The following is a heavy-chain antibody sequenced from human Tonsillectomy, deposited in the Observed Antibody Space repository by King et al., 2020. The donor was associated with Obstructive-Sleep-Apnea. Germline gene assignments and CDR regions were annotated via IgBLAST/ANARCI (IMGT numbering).Heavy chain of an antibody. Sequence: QLQESGPGLVKPSETLSLTCTVSSYSISGFYYWGWIRQPPGKGLDWIGTIYQSGSTFYNPSLKGRATMSLDTSKNQFSLKLSSVTAADTAVYYCATRLLVGPTSLDVFDIWGQGTLVTVSS. CDR3: ATRLLVGPTSLDVFDI. V-gene: IGHV4-38-2*02. D-gene: IGHD6-25*01. CDR1: SYSISGFYY. J-gene: IGHJ3*02. CDR2: IYQSGST.